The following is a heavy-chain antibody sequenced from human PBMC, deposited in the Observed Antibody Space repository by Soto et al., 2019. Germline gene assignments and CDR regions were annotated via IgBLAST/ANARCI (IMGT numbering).Heavy chain of an antibody. V-gene: IGHV4-30-4*01. D-gene: IGHD2-8*01. J-gene: IGHJ6*02. CDR3: ARDRLGYCTRTSCYYGMDV. CDR2: IYYSGST. CDR1: GDSISRGYYY. Sequence: SETLSLTCTVSGDSISRGYYYWTWIRQPPGKGLEWIGSIYYSGSTYYAPSLKSRVAISVDTSKNRFSLKLSSVTAADAAVYYCARDRLGYCTRTSCYYGMDVWGQRTTVTVSS.